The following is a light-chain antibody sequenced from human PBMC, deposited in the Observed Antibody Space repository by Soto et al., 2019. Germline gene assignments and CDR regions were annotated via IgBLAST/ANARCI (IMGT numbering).Light chain of an antibody. CDR1: SSDVGDYNF. CDR2: EVS. J-gene: IGLJ1*01. Sequence: QSALTQPASVSGSPGQSITLSCTGTSSDVGDYNFVSWYQQHPGKAPKLMIYEVSHRPSGVSNRFSGSKSGNTASLTISGLQADDEADYYCNSYTSSNTLYVFGTGTKLTVL. V-gene: IGLV2-14*01. CDR3: NSYTSSNTLYV.